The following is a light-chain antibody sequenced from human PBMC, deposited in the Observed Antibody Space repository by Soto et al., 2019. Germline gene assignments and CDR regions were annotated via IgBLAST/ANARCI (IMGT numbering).Light chain of an antibody. CDR3: QQYNNWPRIT. V-gene: IGKV3-15*01. CDR2: GAS. J-gene: IGKJ5*01. Sequence: EVVLTQSPDTLSLSPGERATLSCRASQSVSSNLAWYQQKPGQAPRLLIYGASTRATGIPARFSGSGSGTEFTLTISSLQSEDFAVYYCQQYNNWPRITFGQGTRLEIK. CDR1: QSVSSN.